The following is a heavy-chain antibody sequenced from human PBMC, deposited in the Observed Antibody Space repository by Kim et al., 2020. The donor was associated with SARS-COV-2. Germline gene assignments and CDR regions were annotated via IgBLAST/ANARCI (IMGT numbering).Heavy chain of an antibody. CDR1: GVSITSNRYF. J-gene: IGHJ3*01. CDR2: IYYSGDT. CDR3: ARCRGEPLLAAFDF. V-gene: IGHV4-39*01. Sequence: SETLFLTCSVSGVSITSNRYFWGWIRQSPGKGLEWNGSIYYSGDTYSNPSPKSRVTISVNTPKTQMSQTVTSVTAADTTVYFCARCRGEPLLAAFDFWG. D-gene: IGHD3-16*01.